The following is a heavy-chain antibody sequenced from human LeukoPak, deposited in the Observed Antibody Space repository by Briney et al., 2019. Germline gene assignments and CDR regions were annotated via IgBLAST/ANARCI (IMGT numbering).Heavy chain of an antibody. Sequence: GGSLRLSCAASGFTFSDAWMSWVRQAPGKGLDWVGRIKSKTDDGTTDYAAPVKGKFTISRDDSKNTLYLQMNSLRTEDTAVYYCATEWLYGADNWGQGTLVTVSS. V-gene: IGHV3-15*01. CDR1: GFTFSDAW. CDR3: ATEWLYGADN. CDR2: IKSKTDDGTT. J-gene: IGHJ4*02. D-gene: IGHD3-22*01.